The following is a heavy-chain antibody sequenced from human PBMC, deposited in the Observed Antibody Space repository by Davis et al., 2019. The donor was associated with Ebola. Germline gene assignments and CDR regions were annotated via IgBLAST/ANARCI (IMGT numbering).Heavy chain of an antibody. CDR1: GFTFSRYF. J-gene: IGHJ4*02. Sequence: GESLKISCVASGFTFSRYFMSWVRQAPGKGLECVSVIFSNGDIYYAESVKDRFTISRDNSKNTLYLQMNSLRAEDTAVYYCAKGSSYSSPYDYWGQGTLVTVSS. CDR3: AKGSSYSSPYDY. D-gene: IGHD6-6*01. V-gene: IGHV3-66*01. CDR2: IFSNGDI.